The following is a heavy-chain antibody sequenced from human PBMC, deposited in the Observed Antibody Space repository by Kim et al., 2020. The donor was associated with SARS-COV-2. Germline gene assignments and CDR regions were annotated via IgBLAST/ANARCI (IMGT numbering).Heavy chain of an antibody. Sequence: SETLSLTCAVYGGSFSGYYWSWIRQPPGKGLEWIGEINHSGSTNYNPSLQSRVTISVDTSKNQFSLTLSSVTAADTAVYYCARVWRLGAILPRYYYYGNGVGRQENTVTVSS. CDR3: ARVWRLGAILPRYYYYGNGV. J-gene: IGHJ6*02. CDR1: GGSFSGYY. CDR2: INHSGST. V-gene: IGHV4-34*01. D-gene: IGHD3-16*01.